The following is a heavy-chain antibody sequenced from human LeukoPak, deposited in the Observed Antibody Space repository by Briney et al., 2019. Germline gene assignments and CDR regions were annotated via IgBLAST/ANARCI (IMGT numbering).Heavy chain of an antibody. D-gene: IGHD3-10*01. V-gene: IGHV3-48*03. CDR3: ARDYYGSGSYYPTFDY. CDR2: ISSSGSTI. CDR1: GFTFSSYE. J-gene: IGHJ4*02. Sequence: GGSLRLSCAASGFTFSSYEMNWVRQAPGKGLGWVSFISSSGSTIYYADSVKGRFTISRDNAKNSLYLQMNSLRAEDTAVYYCARDYYGSGSYYPTFDYWGQGTLVTVSS.